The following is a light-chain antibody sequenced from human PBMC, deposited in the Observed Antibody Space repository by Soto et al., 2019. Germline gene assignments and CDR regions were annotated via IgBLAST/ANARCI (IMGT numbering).Light chain of an antibody. V-gene: IGLV2-18*02. CDR2: EVS. Sequence: QSVLTQPPSVSGSPGQSVAISCTGTSSDVGSYNRVSWYQQPPGTAPKVMIYEVSNRPSGVPDRFSGSKSGNTASLTISWLQAEDEADYYCSSYTSSSTYVFGTGTKVTV. J-gene: IGLJ1*01. CDR3: SSYTSSSTYV. CDR1: SSDVGSYNR.